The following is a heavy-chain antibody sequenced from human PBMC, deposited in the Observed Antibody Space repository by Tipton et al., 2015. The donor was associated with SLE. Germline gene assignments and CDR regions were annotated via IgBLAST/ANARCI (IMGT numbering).Heavy chain of an antibody. CDR1: GGSFSGYY. J-gene: IGHJ3*02. D-gene: IGHD3-16*02. V-gene: IGHV4-34*01. Sequence: TLSLTCAGYGGSFSGYYWTWIRQPPGKGLEWIGEINHSGSTNYNPSLKSRVTISVHTSKNQFSLKLSSVTAADTAVYYCATRRRLLITFGGVIVRESAFDIWGQGTMVTVSS. CDR3: ATRRRLLITFGGVIVRESAFDI. CDR2: INHSGST.